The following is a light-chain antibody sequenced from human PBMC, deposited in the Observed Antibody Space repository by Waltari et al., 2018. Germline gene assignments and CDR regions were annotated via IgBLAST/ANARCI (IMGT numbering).Light chain of an antibody. CDR2: GAS. CDR1: QSVRSN. Sequence: EIMMTQSPVTLSVSPGERATLSCRASQSVRSNLAWYQQKPGQAPRLLIYGASTRATGIPARFSGSGSGTEFTLTISSLQSEDFAVYYCQQYNSWPPYTFGQGTKLEIK. J-gene: IGKJ2*01. V-gene: IGKV3-15*01. CDR3: QQYNSWPPYT.